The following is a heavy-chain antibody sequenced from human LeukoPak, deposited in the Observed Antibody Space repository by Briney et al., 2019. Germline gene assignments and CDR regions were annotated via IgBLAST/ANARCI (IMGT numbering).Heavy chain of an antibody. J-gene: IGHJ6*03. V-gene: IGHV1-18*01. D-gene: IGHD2-2*02. CDR2: ISAYNGNT. CDR3: ARDIVVVPAAIGNYYYMDV. CDR1: GYTFTSYG. Sequence: ASVKVSCKASGYTFTSYGISWVRQAPGQGLEWMGWISAYNGNTNYAQKLQGRVTTTTDTSTSTAYMELRSLRSDDTAVYYCARDIVVVPAAIGNYYYMDVWGKGTTVTVSS.